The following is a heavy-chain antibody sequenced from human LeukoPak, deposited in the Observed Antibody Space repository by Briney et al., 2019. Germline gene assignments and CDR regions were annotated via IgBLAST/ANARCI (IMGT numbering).Heavy chain of an antibody. Sequence: GRSLRLSCAASGFSFNNYGMHWVRQAPGKGLEWVALIIYDGYYKYYADSVKGRFTISRDDSKNTLYLQVNSLRAEDTAVYYCAKDLITMVRGSAMDVWGQGTTVTVSS. D-gene: IGHD3-10*01. J-gene: IGHJ6*02. CDR3: AKDLITMVRGSAMDV. CDR2: IIYDGYYK. V-gene: IGHV3-30*18. CDR1: GFSFNNYG.